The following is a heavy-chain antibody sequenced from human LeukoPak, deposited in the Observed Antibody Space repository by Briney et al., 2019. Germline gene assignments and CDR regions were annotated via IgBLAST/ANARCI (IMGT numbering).Heavy chain of an antibody. CDR3: ARGWTGTYDY. CDR1: GGSFSGYY. Sequence: SETLSLTCAVYGGSFSGYYWSWIRQPPGKGLEWIGEINHSGSTNYNPSLKSRVTISVGTSKNQFSLKLSSVTAADTAVYYCARGWTGTYDYWGQGTLVTVSS. V-gene: IGHV4-34*01. D-gene: IGHD1-1*01. CDR2: INHSGST. J-gene: IGHJ4*02.